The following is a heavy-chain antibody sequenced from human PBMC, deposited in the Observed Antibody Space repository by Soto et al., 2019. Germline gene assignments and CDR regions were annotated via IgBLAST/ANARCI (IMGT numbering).Heavy chain of an antibody. CDR1: GFTFSSYS. Sequence: GGSLRLSCAASGFTFSSYSMNWVRQAPGKGLEWVSSISSSSSYIYYADSVKGRFTISRDNAKNSLYLQMNSLRAEDTAVYYCARDFRTDMGHYGMDVWGQGTTVTVSS. CDR3: ARDFRTDMGHYGMDV. D-gene: IGHD2-15*01. CDR2: ISSSSSYI. V-gene: IGHV3-21*01. J-gene: IGHJ6*02.